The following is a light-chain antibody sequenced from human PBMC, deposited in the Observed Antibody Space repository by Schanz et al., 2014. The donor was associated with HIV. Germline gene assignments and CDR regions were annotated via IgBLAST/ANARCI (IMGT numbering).Light chain of an antibody. V-gene: IGLV1-44*01. CDR1: SSNIGSNA. CDR3: AAWDDSLSAWV. CDR2: ADI. Sequence: QSVLTQPPSASGTPGQRVTISCSGGSSNIGSNAVSWYQQLPGTAPKLLIQADIQRPSGVPDRFSGSESGTSASLAISGLQSEDEADYYCAAWDDSLSAWVFGGGTKLTVL. J-gene: IGLJ3*02.